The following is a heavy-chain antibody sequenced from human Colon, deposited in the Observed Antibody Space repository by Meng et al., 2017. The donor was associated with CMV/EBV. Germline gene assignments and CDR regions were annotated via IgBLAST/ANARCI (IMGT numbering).Heavy chain of an antibody. V-gene: IGHV1-18*01. CDR3: ARDWDCSSTSCYPVSGMDF. CDR2: ISAYNGNT. D-gene: IGHD2-2*01. Sequence: ASVKVSCKASGYTFTSYGISWVRQAPGQGLEWMGWISAYNGNTNYAQKLQGRVTMTTDTSTSTAYMELRSLRSDDTAVYYCARDWDCSSTSCYPVSGMDFWGQGTTVTVSS. J-gene: IGHJ6*02. CDR1: GYTFTSYG.